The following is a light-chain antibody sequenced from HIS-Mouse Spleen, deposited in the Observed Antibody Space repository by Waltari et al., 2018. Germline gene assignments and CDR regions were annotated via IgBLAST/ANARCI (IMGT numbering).Light chain of an antibody. J-gene: IGKJ4*01. V-gene: IGKV1-39*01. CDR2: AAS. CDR3: QQSYSTPGLT. Sequence: DIQMTQSPSSLSASVGERVTITCRASQSISSYLNRYQQKPGKAPKLLIYAASSLQSGVPSRFSGSGSGTDFTLTISSLQPEDFATYYCQQSYSTPGLTFGGGTKVEIK. CDR1: QSISSY.